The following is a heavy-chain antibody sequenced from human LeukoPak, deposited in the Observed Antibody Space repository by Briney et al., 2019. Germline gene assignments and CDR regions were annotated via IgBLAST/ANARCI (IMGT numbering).Heavy chain of an antibody. J-gene: IGHJ3*02. CDR2: IYYSEST. D-gene: IGHD3-9*01. CDR3: ARAYYDISTLYDAFDI. Sequence: SETLSLTCTVSGGSISRYYWSWIRQPPGKGLEWIGDIYYSESTNYNPALKSRVTISVDTSKNQFSLKLSSVTAADTTVYYCARAYYDISTLYDAFDIWGQGTMVTVSS. CDR1: GGSISRYY. V-gene: IGHV4-59*08.